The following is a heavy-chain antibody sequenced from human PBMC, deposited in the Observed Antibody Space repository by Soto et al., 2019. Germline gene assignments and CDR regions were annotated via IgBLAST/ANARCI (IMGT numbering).Heavy chain of an antibody. CDR2: INHSGST. D-gene: IGHD2-15*01. CDR3: ARGLYYVVVVAATGLDY. Sequence: SETLSLTCAVYGGSFSGYYWSWIRQPPGKGLEWIGEINHSGSTNYNPSLKSRVTISVDTSKNQFTLKLSSVTAADTAVYYCARGLYYVVVVAATGLDYWGQGTLVTVSS. CDR1: GGSFSGYY. V-gene: IGHV4-34*01. J-gene: IGHJ4*02.